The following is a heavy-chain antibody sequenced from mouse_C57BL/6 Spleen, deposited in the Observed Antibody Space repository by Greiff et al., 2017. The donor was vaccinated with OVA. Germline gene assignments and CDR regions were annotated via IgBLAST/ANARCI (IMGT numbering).Heavy chain of an antibody. Sequence: EVHLVESGGDLVKPGGSLKLSCAASGFTFSSYGMSWVRQTPDKRLEWVATISSGGSYTYYPDSVKGRFTISRDNAKNTLYLQMSSLKSEDTAMYYCARGGDVHFDYWGQGTTLTVSS. V-gene: IGHV5-6*01. D-gene: IGHD3-3*01. J-gene: IGHJ2*01. CDR1: GFTFSSYG. CDR3: ARGGDVHFDY. CDR2: ISSGGSYT.